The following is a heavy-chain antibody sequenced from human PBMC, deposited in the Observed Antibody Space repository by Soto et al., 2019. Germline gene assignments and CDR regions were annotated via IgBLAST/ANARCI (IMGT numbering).Heavy chain of an antibody. Sequence: QVQLVQSGAEVKKPGASVKVSCKASGYTFTTYYMHWVRQAPGQGLEWMGIINPSGGSTRYAQKFQRRLTMXRDTSTSTVYMELSSLKSEDTAVYYCASGLIYDSSGYYFDYWGQGTLVTVSS. D-gene: IGHD3-22*01. CDR2: INPSGGST. CDR3: ASGLIYDSSGYYFDY. CDR1: GYTFTTYY. J-gene: IGHJ4*02. V-gene: IGHV1-46*01.